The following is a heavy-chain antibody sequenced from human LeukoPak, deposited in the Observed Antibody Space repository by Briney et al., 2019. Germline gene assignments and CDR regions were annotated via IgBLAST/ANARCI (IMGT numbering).Heavy chain of an antibody. Sequence: GGSLRLSCAASGFIFSDYDVHWVRQAPGKGLEFVSAITSNGGRTFYANSVKGRFTISRDNSKNALYLQMDSLRADDMAVYYCARGVASGGYDYWGQGALVTVSS. V-gene: IGHV3-64*01. J-gene: IGHJ4*02. D-gene: IGHD3-10*01. CDR1: GFIFSDYD. CDR3: ARGVASGGYDY. CDR2: ITSNGGRT.